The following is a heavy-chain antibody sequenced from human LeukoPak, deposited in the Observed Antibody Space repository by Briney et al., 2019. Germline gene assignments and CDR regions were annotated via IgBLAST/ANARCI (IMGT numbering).Heavy chain of an antibody. CDR2: ISCSGSTI. D-gene: IGHD3-10*01. CDR3: AREEAGGQRAGRHYY. CDR1: GYTFSSYE. V-gene: IGHV3-48*03. J-gene: IGHJ4*02. Sequence: GGTLRLSCAASGYTFSSYEMNWIRQPPGKGLEWVAYISCSGSTIYYADFVRRGFTVVRTTDKNSLYPQMNSLRAEDTAVYYCAREEAGGQRAGRHYYWGQGTLVTVSS.